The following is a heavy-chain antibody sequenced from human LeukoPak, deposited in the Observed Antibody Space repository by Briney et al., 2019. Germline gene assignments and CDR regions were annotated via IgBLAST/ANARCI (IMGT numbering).Heavy chain of an antibody. CDR2: ISGSGGGT. CDR3: AKDAPIAAAGLTSFDY. CDR1: GFTFSSYA. V-gene: IGHV3-23*01. D-gene: IGHD6-13*01. Sequence: GGSLRLSCAASGFTFSSYAMSWVRQAPGKGLEWVSAISGSGGGTYYSDPVKGRFTISRDNSKNTLYLQMNSLKAEDTAVYYCAKDAPIAAAGLTSFDYWGQGTLVTVSS. J-gene: IGHJ4*02.